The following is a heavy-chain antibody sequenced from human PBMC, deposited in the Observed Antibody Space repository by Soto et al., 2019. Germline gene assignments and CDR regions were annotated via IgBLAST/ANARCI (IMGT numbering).Heavy chain of an antibody. Sequence: SETLSLTCAVYGGSFSGYYWSWIRQPPGKGLEWIGEINHSGSTNYNPSLKSRVTISVDTSKNQFSLKLSSVTAAGTAVYYCARVAYYYGSGSYYSLRDYYGMDVWGQGTTVTVSS. CDR2: INHSGST. D-gene: IGHD3-10*01. J-gene: IGHJ6*02. V-gene: IGHV4-34*01. CDR3: ARVAYYYGSGSYYSLRDYYGMDV. CDR1: GGSFSGYY.